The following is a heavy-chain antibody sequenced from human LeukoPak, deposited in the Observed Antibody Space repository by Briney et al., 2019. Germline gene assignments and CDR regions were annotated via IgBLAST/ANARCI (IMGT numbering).Heavy chain of an antibody. Sequence: PGGSLRLSCAASGFTVSSNYMSWVRQAPGKGLEWVSVIYSGGSTCYADSVKGRFTISRDNSKNTLYLQMNSLRAEDTAVYYCARDKKGSTYYYDSSGYYYHDYWGQGTLVTVSS. V-gene: IGHV3-66*01. J-gene: IGHJ4*02. CDR2: IYSGGST. CDR1: GFTVSSNY. CDR3: ARDKKGSTYYYDSSGYYYHDY. D-gene: IGHD3-22*01.